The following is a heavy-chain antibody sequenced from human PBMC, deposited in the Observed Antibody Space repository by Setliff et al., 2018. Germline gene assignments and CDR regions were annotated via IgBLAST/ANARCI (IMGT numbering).Heavy chain of an antibody. V-gene: IGHV3-21*04. J-gene: IGHJ4*02. Sequence: LRLSCAASGFAFASHNMLWVRQAPGKGLEWVAAISSANNYLVYADSVKGRFTISRDNAKNSVYLQMNSLRAEDTAIYYCATTRVWLPVLDSCGQGTLVTVSS. D-gene: IGHD5-12*01. CDR1: GFAFASHN. CDR2: ISSANNYL. CDR3: ATTRVWLPVLDS.